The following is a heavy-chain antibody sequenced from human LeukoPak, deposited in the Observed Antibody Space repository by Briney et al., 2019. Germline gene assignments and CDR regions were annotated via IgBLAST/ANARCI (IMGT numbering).Heavy chain of an antibody. CDR1: GGSISGYS. V-gene: IGHV4-59*01. J-gene: IGHJ4*02. Sequence: PSETLSLTCNVSGGSISGYSRSWIRQPPGKGLEWIGYIYYSGSTKYNPSLKSRVTISVDTSKNQFSLKLSSVTAADTAVYYCARGPSERYYESSGYYYFDYWGQGTLVTVSS. CDR3: ARGPSERYYESSGYYYFDY. D-gene: IGHD3-22*01. CDR2: IYYSGST.